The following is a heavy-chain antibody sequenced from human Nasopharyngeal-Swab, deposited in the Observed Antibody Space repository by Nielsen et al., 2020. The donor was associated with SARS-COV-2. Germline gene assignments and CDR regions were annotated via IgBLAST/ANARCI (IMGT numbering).Heavy chain of an antibody. V-gene: IGHV3-23*01. CDR2: ISGSGGST. CDR3: ARATHDYGDYRFDF. CDR1: GFTFSTYA. D-gene: IGHD4-17*01. Sequence: GESLKISCAASGFTFSTYAMYWVRQPPAKGLEWVSIISGSGGSTYYADSVKGRFTISREDAKNSLYLQMNNLRAADTAVYYCARATHDYGDYRFDFWGQGTLVTVSS. J-gene: IGHJ4*02.